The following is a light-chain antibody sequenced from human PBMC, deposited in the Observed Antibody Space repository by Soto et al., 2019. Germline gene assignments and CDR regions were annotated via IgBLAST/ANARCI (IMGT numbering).Light chain of an antibody. Sequence: EIVLTQSPATLSLSPGEGASLSWRASQSVHTFLAWYQQKPGQAPRLLIYGASTRATGVPARFSGSGSGTDFTLTISSLQSEDFAVYYCQQYNNWPPLTFGGGTKVDIK. CDR1: QSVHTF. CDR2: GAS. V-gene: IGKV3D-15*01. CDR3: QQYNNWPPLT. J-gene: IGKJ4*01.